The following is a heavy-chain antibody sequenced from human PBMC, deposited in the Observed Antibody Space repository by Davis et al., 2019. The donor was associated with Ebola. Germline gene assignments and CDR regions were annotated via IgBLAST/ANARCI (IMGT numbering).Heavy chain of an antibody. V-gene: IGHV5-51*01. CDR1: GYTFTNYW. J-gene: IGHJ6*02. CDR3: ARRHRGEWELPVHYGMDV. D-gene: IGHD1-26*01. CDR2: IYPGDSDT. Sequence: GESLKISCKGSGYTFTNYWIGWVRQMPGKGLEWMGTIYPGDSDTRYSPSFQGQVTISADKSITTAYLQWSSLRASDTAMYYCARRHRGEWELPVHYGMDVWGQGTTVTVSS.